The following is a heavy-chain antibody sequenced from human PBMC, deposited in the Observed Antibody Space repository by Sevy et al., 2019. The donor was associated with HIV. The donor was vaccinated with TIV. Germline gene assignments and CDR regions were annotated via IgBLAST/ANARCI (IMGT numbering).Heavy chain of an antibody. CDR2: IKSKTDGGTT. V-gene: IGHV3-15*01. D-gene: IGHD3-10*01. CDR1: GFTFSNAW. J-gene: IGHJ4*02. Sequence: GGSLRLSCAASGFTFSNAWMSWVRQAPGKGLEWVGRIKSKTDGGTTDYAAPVKGRFTISRDDSKNTLYLQMNSLKTEDTAVYYCTTDPGSYGSGSYSYWGQGTLVTVSS. CDR3: TTDPGSYGSGSYSY.